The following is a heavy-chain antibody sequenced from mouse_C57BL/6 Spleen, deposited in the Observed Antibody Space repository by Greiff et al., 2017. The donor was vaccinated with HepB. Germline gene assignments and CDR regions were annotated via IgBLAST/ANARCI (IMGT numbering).Heavy chain of an antibody. D-gene: IGHD2-13*01. CDR2: IYPGSGNT. CDR1: GYSFTSYY. Sequence: QVQLQQSGPELVKPGASVKISCKASGYSFTSYYIHWVKQRPGQGLEWIGWIYPGSGNTKYNEKFKGKATLTADKSSSTAYMQLNSLTSEDSAVYYCVSVYYGEYFDYWGQGTTLTVSS. J-gene: IGHJ2*01. CDR3: VSVYYGEYFDY. V-gene: IGHV1-66*01.